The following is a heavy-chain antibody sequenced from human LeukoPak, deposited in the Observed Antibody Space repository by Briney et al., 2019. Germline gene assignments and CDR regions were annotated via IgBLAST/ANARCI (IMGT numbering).Heavy chain of an antibody. D-gene: IGHD3-22*01. V-gene: IGHV4-59*04. Sequence: PSETLSLTCTVSGGSISSYYWSWIRQPPGKGLEWIGNIYYSGSTYYNSSLKSRVTISVDTSKNQFSLKLSSVTAADTAVYYCSKSTYYYDTFVNAFDIWGQGTMVTVSS. J-gene: IGHJ3*02. CDR3: SKSTYYYDTFVNAFDI. CDR1: GGSISSYY. CDR2: IYYSGST.